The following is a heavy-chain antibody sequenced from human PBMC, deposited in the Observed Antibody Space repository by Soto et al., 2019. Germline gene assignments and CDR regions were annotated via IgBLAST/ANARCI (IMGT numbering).Heavy chain of an antibody. Sequence: QVQLVQSGAEVGKPGASVKVSCKASGYTFTSYDINWVRQASGQGLEWMGWMNPNSGNTGSAQRFQGRLTMTRNTSINTAYMALTSLTSEDAAVYYCARVHTVTTYVDVWGRGTLVAVSS. J-gene: IGHJ2*01. CDR2: MNPNSGNT. CDR1: GYTFTSYD. V-gene: IGHV1-8*01. D-gene: IGHD4-17*01. CDR3: ARVHTVTTYVDV.